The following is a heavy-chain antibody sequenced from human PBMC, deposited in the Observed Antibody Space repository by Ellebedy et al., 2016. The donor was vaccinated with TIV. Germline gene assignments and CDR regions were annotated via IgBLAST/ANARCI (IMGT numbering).Heavy chain of an antibody. CDR3: ARGPYGGISVWYFDV. J-gene: IGHJ2*01. CDR2: FDPEDGET. D-gene: IGHD4-23*01. V-gene: IGHV1-24*01. Sequence: ASVKVSCKASGYTFTELSMHWVRQAPGKGLEWMGGFDPEDGETIYAQKFQGRVTMTEDTSTDTAYMELSSLRSEDTAVYYCARGPYGGISVWYFDVWGRGTLVTVSS. CDR1: GYTFTELS.